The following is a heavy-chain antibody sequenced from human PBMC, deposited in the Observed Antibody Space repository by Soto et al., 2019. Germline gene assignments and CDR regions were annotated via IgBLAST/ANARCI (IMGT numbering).Heavy chain of an antibody. CDR1: GGSFSGYY. J-gene: IGHJ4*02. Sequence: SETLSLTCAVYGGSFSGYYWSWIRQPPGKGLEWIGEINHSGSTNYNPSLKSRVTISVDTSKNQFSLKLSSVTAADTAVYYCARVPTPGYYDSSGYYYDRYYFDYWGQGTLVTVSS. CDR3: ARVPTPGYYDSSGYYYDRYYFDY. V-gene: IGHV4-34*01. D-gene: IGHD3-22*01. CDR2: INHSGST.